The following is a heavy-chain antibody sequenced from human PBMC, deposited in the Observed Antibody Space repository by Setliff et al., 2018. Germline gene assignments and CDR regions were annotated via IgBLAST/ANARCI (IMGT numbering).Heavy chain of an antibody. Sequence: GGSMRLSCAASGFTFSNYYMTWIRQAPGKGLEWISYIHDSGNPTYYADSVKGRSAVSRDNAKNSLYLQMTSLRAEDTAIYYCARTTGYRLEGDCDYWGQGTLVTVSS. CDR1: GFTFSNYY. V-gene: IGHV3-11*01. J-gene: IGHJ4*02. D-gene: IGHD3-16*01. CDR3: ARTTGYRLEGDCDY. CDR2: IHDSGNPT.